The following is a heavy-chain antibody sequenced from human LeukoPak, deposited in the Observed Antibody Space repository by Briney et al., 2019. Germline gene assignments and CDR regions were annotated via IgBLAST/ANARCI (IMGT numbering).Heavy chain of an antibody. CDR2: IKSKTDGGTT. CDR1: GFTFSNAW. Sequence: PGGSLRLSCAASGFTFSNAWMSWVRQAPGKGLEWVGRIKSKTDGGTTDYAAPVKGRFTISRDDSKNTLYLQMNSLKAEDTAVYYCTTDSPYYYDSSGYYAYFDYWGQGTLVTVSS. D-gene: IGHD3-22*01. V-gene: IGHV3-15*01. CDR3: TTDSPYYYDSSGYYAYFDY. J-gene: IGHJ4*02.